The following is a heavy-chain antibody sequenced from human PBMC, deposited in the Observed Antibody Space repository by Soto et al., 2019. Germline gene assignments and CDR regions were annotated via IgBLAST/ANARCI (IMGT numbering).Heavy chain of an antibody. V-gene: IGHV3-23*01. J-gene: IGHJ4*02. D-gene: IGHD4-17*01. CDR1: GFTFSTYA. Sequence: EVQLLESGGGLVQPGGSLRLSCAASGFTFSTYAMNWVRQAPGKGLEWVSGISTSGAGTYYADSVKGRFTISRDNSKNTLFLQMNSLRAEDSGLYYCATVYRYGGPEVWGQGTLVTVSS. CDR3: ATVYRYGGPEV. CDR2: ISTSGAGT.